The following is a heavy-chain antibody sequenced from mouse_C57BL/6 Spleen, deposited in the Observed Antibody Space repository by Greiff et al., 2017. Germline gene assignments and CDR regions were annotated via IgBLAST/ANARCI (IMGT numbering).Heavy chain of an antibody. J-gene: IGHJ2*01. V-gene: IGHV1-81*01. D-gene: IGHD4-1*02. CDR1: GYNFTSYG. Sequence: QVQLKESGAELARPGASVKLSCKASGYNFTSYGISWVKQRTGQGLEWIGEIYPRSGNTYYNEKFKGKATLTADKSSSTAYMELRSLTSADSAVYYCATSPTGPHFDYWGQGTTLTVSS. CDR2: IYPRSGNT. CDR3: ATSPTGPHFDY.